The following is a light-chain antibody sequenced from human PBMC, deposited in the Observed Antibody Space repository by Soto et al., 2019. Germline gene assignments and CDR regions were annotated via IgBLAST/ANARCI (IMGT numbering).Light chain of an antibody. CDR3: QQYNNWPKT. V-gene: IGKV3-15*01. J-gene: IGKJ2*01. Sequence: EIVMTQSPATLSVSPGERATLSCRASQSVSSNLAWYQQKPGQAPRLLIYGASTRATGIPGRFSGSGSGTEFTLTISSRQSEDFAVYYCQQYNNWPKTFGQGTKLEIK. CDR1: QSVSSN. CDR2: GAS.